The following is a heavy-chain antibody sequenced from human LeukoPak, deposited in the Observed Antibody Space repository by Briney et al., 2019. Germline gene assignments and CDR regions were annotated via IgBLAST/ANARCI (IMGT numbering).Heavy chain of an antibody. CDR1: GGSISSYY. CDR2: IYYSGST. V-gene: IGHV4-59*12. Sequence: SETLSLTCTVSGGSISSYYWSWIRQPPGKGLEWIGYIYYSGSTNYNSSFKSRVTISIDTSKNQFSLKLSSVTAADTAVYYCARDGSSQGVNAFDIWGQGTMVTVSS. D-gene: IGHD6-13*01. CDR3: ARDGSSQGVNAFDI. J-gene: IGHJ3*02.